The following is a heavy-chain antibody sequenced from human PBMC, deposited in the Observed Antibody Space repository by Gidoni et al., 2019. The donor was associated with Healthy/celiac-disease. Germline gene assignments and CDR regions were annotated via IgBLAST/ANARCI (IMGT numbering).Heavy chain of an antibody. CDR1: GFTFSSYW. D-gene: IGHD6-6*01. CDR2: IKQDGSEK. J-gene: IGHJ4*02. CDR3: ARDRQLALDY. Sequence: EVQLVESGGGLVQPGVSLRLPCAASGFTFSSYWMRWVSPAPGKGLEWVANIKQDGSEKYYVDSVKGRFTISRYNAKNSLYLQMNSLRAEDTAVYYCARDRQLALDYWGQGTLVTVSS. V-gene: IGHV3-7*03.